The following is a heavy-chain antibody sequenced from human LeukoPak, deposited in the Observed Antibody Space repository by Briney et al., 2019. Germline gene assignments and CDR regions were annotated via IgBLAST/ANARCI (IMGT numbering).Heavy chain of an antibody. CDR2: INPNSGGT. D-gene: IGHD2-2*01. J-gene: IGHJ5*02. V-gene: IGHV1-2*02. CDR3: ARARGYCSSTSCLGHPNWFDP. Sequence: GASVKVSCKASGYTFTGYYMHWVRQAPGQGLEWMGWINPNSGGTNYAQKFQGRVTMTRDTSISTAYMELSRLRSDDTAVYYCARARGYCSSTSCLGHPNWFDPWGQGTLVTVSS. CDR1: GYTFTGYY.